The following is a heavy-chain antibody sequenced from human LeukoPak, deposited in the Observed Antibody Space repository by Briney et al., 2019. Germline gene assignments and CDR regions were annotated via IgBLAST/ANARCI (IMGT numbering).Heavy chain of an antibody. Sequence: ASVKVSCKASGYTFTGHYIHWVRQAPGRGLEWMGWIHPNTGGTKYAQKFQGRVTMTRDTSSSTAYMELSSLRSADTAVYYCARGSDYYDTGNFQHWGQGTLVTVSS. V-gene: IGHV1-2*02. CDR1: GYTFTGHY. CDR2: IHPNTGGT. CDR3: ARGSDYYDTGNFQH. D-gene: IGHD3-22*01. J-gene: IGHJ1*01.